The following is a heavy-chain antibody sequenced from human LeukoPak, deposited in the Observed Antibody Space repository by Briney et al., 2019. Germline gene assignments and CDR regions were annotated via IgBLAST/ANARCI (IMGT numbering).Heavy chain of an antibody. CDR2: ISGSGGST. J-gene: IGHJ4*02. V-gene: IGHV3-23*01. Sequence: GGSLRLSCAASGFTFSSYAMSWVRQAPGKGLEWVSAISGSGGSTYYADSVKGRFTISRDNSKNTMYLQMNSLRTEDTALYYCAKLTGDDFWSGYEYYFDHWGQGTLVTVSS. CDR1: GFTFSSYA. CDR3: AKLTGDDFWSGYEYYFDH. D-gene: IGHD3-3*01.